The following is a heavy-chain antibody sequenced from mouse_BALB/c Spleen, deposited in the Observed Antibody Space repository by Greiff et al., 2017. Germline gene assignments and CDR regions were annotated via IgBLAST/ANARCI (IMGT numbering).Heavy chain of an antibody. CDR1: GFTFSDYY. CDR3: AREGGITRGYYAMDY. CDR2: ISDGGSYT. J-gene: IGHJ4*01. V-gene: IGHV5-4*02. Sequence: EVKLMESGGGLVKPGGSLKLSCAASGFTFSDYYMYWVRQTPEKRLEWVATISDGGSYTYYPDSVKGRFTISRDNAKNNLYLQMSSLKSEDTAMYYCAREGGITRGYYAMDYWGQGTSVTVSS. D-gene: IGHD2-4*01.